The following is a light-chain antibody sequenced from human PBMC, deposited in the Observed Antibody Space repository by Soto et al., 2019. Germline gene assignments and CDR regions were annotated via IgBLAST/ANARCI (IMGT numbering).Light chain of an antibody. CDR3: QQSESSPRT. J-gene: IGKJ1*01. CDR1: QSVTSTY. CDR2: GTS. Sequence: DIVLTQSPGTLSLSPGERATLSCRASQSVTSTYLAWYQQTPGQAPRLLIYGTSNRATGVPDRFSGSGSGTDFTLNISGLEPEDFAVYYCQQSESSPRTFGQGTKVEIK. V-gene: IGKV3-20*01.